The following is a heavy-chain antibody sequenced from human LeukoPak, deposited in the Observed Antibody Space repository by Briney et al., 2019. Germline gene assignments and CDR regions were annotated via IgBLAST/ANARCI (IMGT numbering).Heavy chain of an antibody. CDR2: ISSSSSYI. CDR3: ARDSCSSTSCYYY. CDR1: GFTFSSYS. J-gene: IGHJ4*02. Sequence: GGSLRLSCAVSGFTFSSYSMNWVRQAPGKGLEWVSSISSSSSYIYYADSVKGRFTISRDNAKNSLYLQMNSLRAEDTAVYYCARDSCSSTSCYYYWGQGTLVTVSS. D-gene: IGHD2-2*01. V-gene: IGHV3-21*01.